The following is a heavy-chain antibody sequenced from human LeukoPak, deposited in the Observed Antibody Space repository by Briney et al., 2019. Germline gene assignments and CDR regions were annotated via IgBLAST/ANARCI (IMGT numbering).Heavy chain of an antibody. D-gene: IGHD4-17*01. V-gene: IGHV4-34*01. CDR1: GGSFSGYY. CDR2: INHSGST. J-gene: IGHJ4*02. Sequence: PSETLSLTCAVYGGSFSGYYWSWIRQPPGKGLEWIGEINHSGSTNYNPSLKSRVTISVDTSKNQFSLKLSSVTAADTAVYYCARFRNDYGDYYFDYWGQGTLVTVSS. CDR3: ARFRNDYGDYYFDY.